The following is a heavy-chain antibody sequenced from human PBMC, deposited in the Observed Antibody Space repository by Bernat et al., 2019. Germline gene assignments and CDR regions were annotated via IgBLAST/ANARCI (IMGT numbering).Heavy chain of an antibody. V-gene: IGHV3-23*01. CDR3: AKGLILIVVDNF. J-gene: IGHJ4*02. D-gene: IGHD3-22*01. Sequence: EVHLLESGGGLVQPGGSLRLSCAASGFTFSSYAMSWVRQAPGMGLEWVSTITGSGGITYYADSVKGRFTISRDNSKNTLYLQMHSLRAEDTAVYYCAKGLILIVVDNFWGQGTLVTVSS. CDR2: ITGSGGIT. CDR1: GFTFSSYA.